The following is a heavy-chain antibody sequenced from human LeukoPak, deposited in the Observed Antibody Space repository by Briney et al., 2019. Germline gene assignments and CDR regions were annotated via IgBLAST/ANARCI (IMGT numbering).Heavy chain of an antibody. CDR1: GGSISSGSYY. Sequence: SETLSLTCTVSGGSISSGSYYWSWIRQPAGKGLEWIGRIYTSGSTNYNPSLKSRVTISVDTSKNQFSLKLSSVTAADTAVYYCARDRGGVGANSAGFDYWGQGTLVTVSS. CDR2: IYTSGST. V-gene: IGHV4-61*02. CDR3: ARDRGGVGANSAGFDY. J-gene: IGHJ4*02. D-gene: IGHD1-26*01.